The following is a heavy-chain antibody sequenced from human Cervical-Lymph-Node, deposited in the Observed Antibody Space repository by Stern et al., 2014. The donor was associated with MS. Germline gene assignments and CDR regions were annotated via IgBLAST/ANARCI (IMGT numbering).Heavy chain of an antibody. J-gene: IGHJ5*02. V-gene: IGHV2-5*01. CDR1: GFSLSTSGEG. D-gene: IGHD3-9*01. CDR2: IYWNDDK. Sequence: QVTLKESGPTLVKPTQTLTLTCTFSGFSLSTSGEGVGWVRQPPGKALEWLTLIYWNDDKHYSPSLKSRLTITKDTSKKQVVLTMSNMDPVDTGTYYCTYRLHYDILTAWGQGILVTVSS. CDR3: TYRLHYDILTA.